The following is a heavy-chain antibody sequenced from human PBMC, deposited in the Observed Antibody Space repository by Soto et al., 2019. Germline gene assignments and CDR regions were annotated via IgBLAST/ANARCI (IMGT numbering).Heavy chain of an antibody. V-gene: IGHV4-4*02. J-gene: IGHJ5*02. D-gene: IGHD3-10*01. CDR3: ARGARHYYGSGRPNWFDP. CDR1: GGSISSSNW. CDR2: IYHSGST. Sequence: QVQLQESGPGLVKPSGTLSLTCAVSGGSISSSNWWSWVRQPPGKGLEWIGEIYHSGSTNYNPSLKSRVTISVDTSKNQFSLKLSSVTAADTAVYYCARGARHYYGSGRPNWFDPWGQGTLVTVSS.